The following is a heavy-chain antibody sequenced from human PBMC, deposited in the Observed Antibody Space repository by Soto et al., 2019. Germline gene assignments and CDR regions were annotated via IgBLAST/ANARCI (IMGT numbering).Heavy chain of an antibody. J-gene: IGHJ6*03. D-gene: IGHD2-2*01. Sequence: QVQLVQSGAEVKKPGSSVKVSCKASGGTFSSYTISWVRQAPGQGLEWMGRIIPILGIANYAQKFQGRVTITADKSTSTAYMELSSLRSEDTAVYYCATSEGYCSSTSCSSYYMDVWGKGTTVTVSS. CDR2: IIPILGIA. CDR3: ATSEGYCSSTSCSSYYMDV. CDR1: GGTFSSYT. V-gene: IGHV1-69*02.